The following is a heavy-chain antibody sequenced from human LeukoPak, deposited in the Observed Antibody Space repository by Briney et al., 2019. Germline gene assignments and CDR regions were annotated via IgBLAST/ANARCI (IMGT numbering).Heavy chain of an antibody. J-gene: IGHJ6*03. CDR1: GGSISTSNYY. V-gene: IGHV4-39*01. CDR2: MYYSGSP. CDR3: ARHQRSAEYSYGYAYYYYYMDV. D-gene: IGHD5-18*01. Sequence: SETLSLTCTVSGGSISTSNYYWGWIRQPPGKGLEWIGSMYYSGSPYYNPSLKSRATISVDTSKNQVSLKLSSVTAADTAVFYCARHQRSAEYSYGYAYYYYYMDVWGKGTTVTISS.